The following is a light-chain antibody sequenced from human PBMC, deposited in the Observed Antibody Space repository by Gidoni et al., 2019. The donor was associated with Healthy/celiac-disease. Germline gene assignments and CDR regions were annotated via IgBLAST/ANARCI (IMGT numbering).Light chain of an antibody. CDR2: AAS. CDR3: QQSYSTPQT. V-gene: IGKV1-39*01. Sequence: DIQMTQSPSSLSASVGDRVTITCRASQSISSYLNLYQQKPGKAPKILIYAASSLQGGVPSRFSGSGSGTDFTLTISSLQPEDFATYYCQQSYSTPQTFGQGTKVEIK. CDR1: QSISSY. J-gene: IGKJ1*01.